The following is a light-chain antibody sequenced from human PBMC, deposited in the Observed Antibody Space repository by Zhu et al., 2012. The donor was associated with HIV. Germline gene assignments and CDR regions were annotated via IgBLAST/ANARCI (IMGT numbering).Light chain of an antibody. CDR2: DTS. V-gene: IGKV3-11*01. J-gene: IGKJ4*01. Sequence: IVLTQSPATLSLSPGERATVSCRASGSVRSFLAWYQQKPGQAPRLLIYDTSKRATGIPARFSGSGSGTDFTLTISSLEPEDFALYYCQQRSNWPLTFGGGTKGGDQT. CDR1: GSVRSF. CDR3: QQRSNWPLT.